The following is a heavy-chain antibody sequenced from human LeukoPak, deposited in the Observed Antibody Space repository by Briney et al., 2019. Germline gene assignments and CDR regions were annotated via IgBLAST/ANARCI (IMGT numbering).Heavy chain of an antibody. V-gene: IGHV3-23*01. Sequence: GGSLRLSCAASGFTFSSYAMSWVRQAPGKGLEWVSAISDSGAGTDYADSVKGRFTISRDNSKNTLYLQVNSLRAEDTAVYFCAKEKQEYCTNGVCYARNDAFDIWGQGTMVTVSS. CDR3: AKEKQEYCTNGVCYARNDAFDI. CDR2: ISDSGAGT. J-gene: IGHJ3*02. CDR1: GFTFSSYA. D-gene: IGHD2-8*01.